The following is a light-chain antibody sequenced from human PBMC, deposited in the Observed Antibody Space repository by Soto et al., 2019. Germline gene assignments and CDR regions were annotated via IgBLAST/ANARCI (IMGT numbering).Light chain of an antibody. CDR3: QSYGSGIQGV. V-gene: IGLV6-57*04. Sequence: NFMLTQPHSVSESPGKTVTISCTRSSGNIASNYVQWYQQRPGSAPTTVIYEDNLRPSGVPDRFSGSIDRSSNSASLTISGLKTEDEADDFCQSYGSGIQGVFGGGTKLTVL. J-gene: IGLJ3*02. CDR1: SGNIASNY. CDR2: EDN.